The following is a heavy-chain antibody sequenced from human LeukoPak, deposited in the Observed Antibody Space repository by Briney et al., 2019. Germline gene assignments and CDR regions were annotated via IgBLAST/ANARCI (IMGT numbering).Heavy chain of an antibody. D-gene: IGHD5-18*01. Sequence: GASVKVSCKASGYTFTSYDINWVRQATGQGLEWMGWMNPNSGNTGYAQKFQGRVTMTRNTSISTAYMELSSLRSEDTAVYYCARVHPVDTAMGDYWGQGTLVTVSS. CDR1: GYTFTSYD. CDR2: MNPNSGNT. CDR3: ARVHPVDTAMGDY. V-gene: IGHV1-8*01. J-gene: IGHJ4*02.